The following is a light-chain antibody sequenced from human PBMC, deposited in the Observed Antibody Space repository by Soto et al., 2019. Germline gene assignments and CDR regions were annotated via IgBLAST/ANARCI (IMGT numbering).Light chain of an antibody. CDR1: QSVSSTY. Sequence: EIVLTQSPGTLSLSPGERATLSCRASQSVSSTYLAWYQQNPGQAPRLLIYGASSRATGIPDRFSGSGSGTDFTLTISRLEPEDFAVYFCQQYGSSSYTFGQGIKLEIK. CDR2: GAS. CDR3: QQYGSSSYT. V-gene: IGKV3-20*01. J-gene: IGKJ2*01.